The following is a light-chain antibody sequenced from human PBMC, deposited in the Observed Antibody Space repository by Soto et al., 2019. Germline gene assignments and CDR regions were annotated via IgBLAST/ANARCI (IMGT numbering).Light chain of an antibody. Sequence: DIVMTQSPDSLAVSLGARATINCKSSQSVLYSSNDKNYLAWYQQKPGQPPKLLIYWASTRESGVPDRFSGSGSATDFTLNISSLQAEDVAVYYCQQYYTTPPTFGPGTKVDIK. J-gene: IGKJ3*01. CDR3: QQYYTTPPT. V-gene: IGKV4-1*01. CDR1: QSVLYSSNDKNY. CDR2: WAS.